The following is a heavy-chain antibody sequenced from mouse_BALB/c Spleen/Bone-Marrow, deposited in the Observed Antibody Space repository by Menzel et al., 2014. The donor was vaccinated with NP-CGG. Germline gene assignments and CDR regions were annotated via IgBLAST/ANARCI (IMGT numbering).Heavy chain of an antibody. CDR3: AREWTARAVDY. Sequence: VKLMESGAELVRPGTSVKVSCKASGYAFTNYLIEWVEQRPGQGLEWIGVINPGSGGANYNEEFKGKATLTADKSSSTAYMQLSSLTSDDSAVYFCAREWTARAVDYWGQGTTLTVSS. CDR1: GYAFTNYL. J-gene: IGHJ2*01. V-gene: IGHV1-54*01. CDR2: INPGSGGA. D-gene: IGHD3-2*01.